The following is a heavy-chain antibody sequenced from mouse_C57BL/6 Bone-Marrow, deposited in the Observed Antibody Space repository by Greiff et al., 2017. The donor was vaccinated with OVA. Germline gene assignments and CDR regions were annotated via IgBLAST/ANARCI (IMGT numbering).Heavy chain of an antibody. CDR1: GYTFTSYW. CDR2: IYPGSGST. Sequence: QVQLQQPGAELVKPGASVKMSCKASGYTFTSYWITWVKQRPGQGLEWIGDIYPGSGSTNYNEKFKSKATLTVDTSSSTAYMQLSSLTSEDSAVYYCARSPANFYYCDYWGQGTTLTVSS. V-gene: IGHV1-55*01. CDR3: ARSPANFYYCDY. J-gene: IGHJ2*01. D-gene: IGHD4-1*01.